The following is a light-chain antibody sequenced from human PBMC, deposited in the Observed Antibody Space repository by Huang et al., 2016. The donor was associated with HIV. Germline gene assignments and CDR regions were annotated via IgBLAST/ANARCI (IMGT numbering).Light chain of an antibody. Sequence: EIVLTQSPATLSLSPGERATLSCRASQSVSSYLAWYQQKPGQAPRLRIYDASNRATGIPARFSGSGSGRDFTLTISSLEPEDFAVYYCQQRSNWLTFGGGTKVEIK. V-gene: IGKV3-11*02. CDR3: QQRSNWLT. CDR2: DAS. CDR1: QSVSSY. J-gene: IGKJ4*01.